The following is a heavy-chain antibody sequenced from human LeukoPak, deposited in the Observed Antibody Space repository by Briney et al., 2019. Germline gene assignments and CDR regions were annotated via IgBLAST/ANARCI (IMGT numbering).Heavy chain of an antibody. CDR1: GFTFSNSG. CDR3: AKRNTADDGAFDI. D-gene: IGHD1-14*01. V-gene: IGHV3-30*18. Sequence: GGSLRLSCAASGFTFSNSGMHWVRQAPGKGLEWVAVISYDGSNRYSADSVKGRFTISRDTSKNTLYLQMNSLRVEDTAVYYCAKRNTADDGAFDIWGQGTMVTVSS. J-gene: IGHJ3*02. CDR2: ISYDGSNR.